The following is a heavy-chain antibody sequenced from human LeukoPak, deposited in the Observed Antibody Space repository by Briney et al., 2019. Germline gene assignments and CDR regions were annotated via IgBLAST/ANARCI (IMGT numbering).Heavy chain of an antibody. J-gene: IGHJ5*02. CDR1: GGSFSGYY. D-gene: IGHD6-19*01. Sequence: SETLSLTCAVYGGSFSGYYWSWIRQPPGKGLEWIGEINHSGSTNYNPSLKSRVTISVDTSKNQFSLKLSSVTAADTAVYYCARPGYSSGWWGGNWFDPWGQGTLVTVSS. CDR2: INHSGST. V-gene: IGHV4-34*01. CDR3: ARPGYSSGWWGGNWFDP.